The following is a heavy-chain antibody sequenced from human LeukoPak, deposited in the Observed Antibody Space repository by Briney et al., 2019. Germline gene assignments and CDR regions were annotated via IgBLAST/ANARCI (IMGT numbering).Heavy chain of an antibody. Sequence: SETLSLTCTVSGGSISSGSYYWSWIRQPAGKGLEWIGSIYYSGSTYYNPSLKSRVTISVDTSKNQFSLKLSSVTAADTAVYYCVLSSGYYYFDYWGQGTLVTVSS. CDR1: GGSISSGSYY. CDR2: IYYSGST. CDR3: VLSSGYYYFDY. V-gene: IGHV4-39*07. D-gene: IGHD3-22*01. J-gene: IGHJ4*02.